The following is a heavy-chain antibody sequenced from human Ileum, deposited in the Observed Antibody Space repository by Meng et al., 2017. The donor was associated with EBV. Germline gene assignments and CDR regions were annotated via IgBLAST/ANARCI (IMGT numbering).Heavy chain of an antibody. J-gene: IGHJ4*02. V-gene: IGHV4-4*02. CDR1: GGSISRSDW. Sequence: QGQLQEPGPGLVKPSETRSLTCAVSGGSISRSDWWSWVRQPPGKGLEWIGETSHSGSTNYSPSLKSRVTISLDKSKNQLSLKLNSVTAADTAVYYCASSDYYRSDYWGQGTLVTVSS. CDR3: ASSDYYRSDY. D-gene: IGHD3-22*01. CDR2: TSHSGST.